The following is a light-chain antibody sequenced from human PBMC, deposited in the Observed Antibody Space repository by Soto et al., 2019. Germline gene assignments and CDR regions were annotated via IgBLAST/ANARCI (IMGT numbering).Light chain of an antibody. J-gene: IGLJ3*02. CDR3: AAWEDSLLWV. CDR1: SSNIGDNT. Sequence: QSVLTQPPSASGTPGQRVTIACSGGSSNIGDNTVNWYQQLPGTAPKLLIYSNNQRPSRVPDRFSGSKSGTSASLAISGLQSEDEADYYFAAWEDSLLWVLGGGTKLTVL. CDR2: SNN. V-gene: IGLV1-44*01.